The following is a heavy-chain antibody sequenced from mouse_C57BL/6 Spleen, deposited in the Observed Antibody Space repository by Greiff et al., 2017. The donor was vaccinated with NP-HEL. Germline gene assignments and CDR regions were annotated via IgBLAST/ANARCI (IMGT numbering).Heavy chain of an antibody. CDR1: GYTFTDYY. CDR3: ARYPSTGAWFAY. Sequence: QVQLQQSGAELVRPGASVKLSCKASGYTFTDYYINWVKQRPGQGLEWIARIYPGSGNTYYNEKFKGKATLTAEKSSSTAYMQLSSLTSEDSAVYFCARYPSTGAWFAYWGQGTLVTVSA. D-gene: IGHD2-1*01. J-gene: IGHJ3*01. V-gene: IGHV1-76*01. CDR2: IYPGSGNT.